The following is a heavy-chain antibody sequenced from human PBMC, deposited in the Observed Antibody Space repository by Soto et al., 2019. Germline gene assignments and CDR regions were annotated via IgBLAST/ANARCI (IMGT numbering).Heavy chain of an antibody. V-gene: IGHV3-33*01. Sequence: GGSLRLSCAASGFTFSSYGMHWVRQAPGKGLEWVAVIWYDGSNKYYADSVKGRFTISRDNSKNTLYLQMNSLRAEDTAVYYCARDFDWNGYYYYGMDVWGQGTTVTVSS. CDR3: ARDFDWNGYYYYGMDV. D-gene: IGHD3-9*01. CDR2: IWYDGSNK. J-gene: IGHJ6*02. CDR1: GFTFSSYG.